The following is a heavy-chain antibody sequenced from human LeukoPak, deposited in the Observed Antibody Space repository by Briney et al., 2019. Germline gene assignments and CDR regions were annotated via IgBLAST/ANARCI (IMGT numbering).Heavy chain of an antibody. CDR1: GGSISSSSYY. J-gene: IGHJ6*03. D-gene: IGHD2-15*01. V-gene: IGHV4-39*07. Sequence: MTSETLSLTCTVSGGSISSSSYYWGWIRQPPGKGLEWIGSIYYSGSTYYNPSLKSRVTISVDTSKNQFSLKLSSVTAADTAVYYCARVRCSGGSCPYYYYYYYMDVWGKGTTVTVSS. CDR2: IYYSGST. CDR3: ARVRCSGGSCPYYYYYYYMDV.